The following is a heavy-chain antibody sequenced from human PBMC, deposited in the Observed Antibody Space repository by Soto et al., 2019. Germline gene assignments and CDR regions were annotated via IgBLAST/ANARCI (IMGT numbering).Heavy chain of an antibody. CDR3: ARGMTYYYGMDV. Sequence: SETLSLTCTVSGGSISSGGYYWSWIRQHPGKGLEWIGYIYYSGSTYYNPSLKSRVTISVDTSKNQFSLKLSSVTAADTAVYYCARGMTYYYGMDVWGQGTTVTVSS. CDR1: GGSISSGGYY. CDR2: IYYSGST. J-gene: IGHJ6*02. V-gene: IGHV4-31*03.